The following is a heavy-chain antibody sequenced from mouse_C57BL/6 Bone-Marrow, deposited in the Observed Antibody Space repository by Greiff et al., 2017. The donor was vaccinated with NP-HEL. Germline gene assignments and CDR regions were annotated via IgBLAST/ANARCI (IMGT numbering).Heavy chain of an antibody. J-gene: IGHJ1*03. V-gene: IGHV1-26*01. D-gene: IGHD1-1*01. CDR1: GYTVTDYY. CDR3: ASLLLRYFDV. Sequence: EVQLQQSGPELVKPGASVKISCKASGYTVTDYYMNWVKQSHGKSLEWIGDINPNNGGTSYNQKFKGKATLTVDKSSSTAYMELRSLTSEDSSVYYCASLLLRYFDVWGTGTTVTVSS. CDR2: INPNNGGT.